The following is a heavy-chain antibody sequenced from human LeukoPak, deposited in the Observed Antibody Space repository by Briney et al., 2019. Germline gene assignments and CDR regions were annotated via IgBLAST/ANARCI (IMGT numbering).Heavy chain of an antibody. V-gene: IGHV3-48*01. J-gene: IGHJ6*02. CDR1: GFTFSTYD. CDR2: ISSSSRTI. CDR3: ARLRYYAMDV. Sequence: GGSLRLSCAASGFTFSTYDMNWVRQAPGKGLEWVSYISSSSRTISYADSVKGRFTISRDNAKNSLYLQMNSPRAEDTAVYYCARLRYYAMDVWGQGTTVAASS.